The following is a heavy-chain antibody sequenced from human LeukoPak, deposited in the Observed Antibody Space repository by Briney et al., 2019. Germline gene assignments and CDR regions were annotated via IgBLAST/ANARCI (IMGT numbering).Heavy chain of an antibody. D-gene: IGHD3-22*01. V-gene: IGHV1-18*01. Sequence: ASVKVSCKASAYTFTSYGISWVRQAPGQGLEWMGWISAYNGNTNYAQKLQGRVTMTTDTSTSTAYMELRSLRSDDTAVYYCARSRDYDSSGYYFQHWGQGTLVTVSS. J-gene: IGHJ1*01. CDR3: ARSRDYDSSGYYFQH. CDR2: ISAYNGNT. CDR1: AYTFTSYG.